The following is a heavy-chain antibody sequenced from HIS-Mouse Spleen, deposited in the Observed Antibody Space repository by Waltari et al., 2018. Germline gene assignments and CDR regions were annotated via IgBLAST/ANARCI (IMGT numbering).Heavy chain of an antibody. CDR1: GGTFSSYA. CDR3: AGAAATDGWFDP. D-gene: IGHD6-13*01. CDR2: INPTFGTE. V-gene: IGHV1-69*01. J-gene: IGHJ5*02. Sequence: QVQLVQSGAEVKKPGSSVKVSCKASGGTFSSYAISWVRQAPGQGLEWRGGINPTFGTENYAQKFQGRVTITADESTSTAYMELSSLRSEDTAVYYCAGAAATDGWFDPWGQGTLVTVSS.